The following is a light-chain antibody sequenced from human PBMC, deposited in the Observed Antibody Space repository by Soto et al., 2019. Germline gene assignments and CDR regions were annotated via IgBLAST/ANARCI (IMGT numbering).Light chain of an antibody. CDR3: QQYDHLPFT. CDR1: QDISNY. J-gene: IGKJ3*01. CDR2: DAS. V-gene: IGKV1-33*01. Sequence: DSQMTQSPSSLSASVGDRVTITCQASQDISNYLNWYQQTPGKAPKLLIYDASNVETGVPSRFSGRGFGTDFTFTISSLQPEDFAIYYCQQYDHLPFTFGPGTKVDIK.